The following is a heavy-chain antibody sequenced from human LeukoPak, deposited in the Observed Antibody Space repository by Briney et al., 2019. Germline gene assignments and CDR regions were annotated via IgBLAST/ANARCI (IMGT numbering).Heavy chain of an antibody. CDR2: INQDGSVI. CDR3: ATSSGAPGNM. J-gene: IGHJ4*02. V-gene: IGHV3-7*01. D-gene: IGHD2-8*02. CDR1: GVYW. Sequence: GSLRLSCAVSGVYWMSWVRQAPGKGLEWVANINQDGSVIYYVDSVKGRFTISRDNAKNSLYLQMNSLRAEDTGVYYCATSSGAPGNMWGQGTLVTVSS.